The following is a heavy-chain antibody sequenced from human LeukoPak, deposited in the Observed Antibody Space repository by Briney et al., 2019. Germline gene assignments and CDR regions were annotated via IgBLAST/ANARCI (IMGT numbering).Heavy chain of an antibody. Sequence: PGGSLRLSCAASGFTVSSNYMNWVRQAPGKGLEWVSVIYSDDSTYYADSVKGRFTFSRDNSKNTLYLQMNSLRAEDTAVYYCARAGRRCSSTSRFVDWGQGTLVTVSS. J-gene: IGHJ4*02. D-gene: IGHD2-2*01. CDR3: ARAGRRCSSTSRFVD. CDR1: GFTVSSNY. CDR2: IYSDDST. V-gene: IGHV3-53*01.